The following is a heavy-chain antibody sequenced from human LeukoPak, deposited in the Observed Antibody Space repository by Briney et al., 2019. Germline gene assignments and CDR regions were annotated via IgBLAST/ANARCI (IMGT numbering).Heavy chain of an antibody. D-gene: IGHD6-13*01. V-gene: IGHV3-23*01. CDR1: GFTFSSYA. CDR2: ISGSGGST. Sequence: PGGSLRLSCAASGFTFSSYAMSWVRQAPGKGLEWVSAISGSGGSTYYADSVKGRFTISRDNARNALYLQMNSLRAEDTAVYYCARADSSSWYSLFDYWGQGTLVTVSS. CDR3: ARADSSSWYSLFDY. J-gene: IGHJ4*02.